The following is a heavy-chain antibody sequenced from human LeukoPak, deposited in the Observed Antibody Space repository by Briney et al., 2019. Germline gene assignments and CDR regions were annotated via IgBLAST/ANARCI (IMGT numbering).Heavy chain of an antibody. D-gene: IGHD4-17*01. V-gene: IGHV1-18*01. CDR3: ARTYGDNAEYFQH. CDR2: ISAYNGNT. Sequence: GESLKISCKGSGYTFTNYGISWVRQAPGQGLEWMGWISAYNGNTNYAQKLQGRVTMTTDTSTSTAYMELRSLRSDDTAVYYCARTYGDNAEYFQHWGQGTLVTVSS. J-gene: IGHJ1*01. CDR1: GYTFTNYG.